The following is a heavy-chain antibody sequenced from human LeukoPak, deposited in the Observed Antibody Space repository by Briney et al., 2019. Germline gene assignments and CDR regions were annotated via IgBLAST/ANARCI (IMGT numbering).Heavy chain of an antibody. Sequence: GGSLRLSCAASGFTFSNYAMSWVRQAPGKGLEWVSGISGSGGSTYCADSVKGRFTISRDNSKNTLYLQMNSLRAEDTAVYYCAKVGYDSSGYRAHGDCFDYWGQGTLVTVSS. CDR3: AKVGYDSSGYRAHGDCFDY. CDR2: ISGSGGST. V-gene: IGHV3-23*01. CDR1: GFTFSNYA. J-gene: IGHJ4*02. D-gene: IGHD3-22*01.